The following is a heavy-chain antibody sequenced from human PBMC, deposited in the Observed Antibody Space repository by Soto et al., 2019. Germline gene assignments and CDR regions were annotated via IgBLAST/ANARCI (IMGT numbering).Heavy chain of an antibody. CDR1: GFTFSSYE. CDR2: ISSTGSGT. Sequence: EVQLVESGGDLVQPGGSLRLSCAASGFTFSSYEMHWVRQAPGKGLEWISYISSTGSGTHYADSVKGRFTISRDNARNSLSLQMNSLRAEDTAIYYCVRDLHEPLPADVLQAANWGQGTQVTVSS. J-gene: IGHJ4*02. V-gene: IGHV3-48*03. CDR3: VRDLHEPLPADVLQAAN. D-gene: IGHD6-13*01.